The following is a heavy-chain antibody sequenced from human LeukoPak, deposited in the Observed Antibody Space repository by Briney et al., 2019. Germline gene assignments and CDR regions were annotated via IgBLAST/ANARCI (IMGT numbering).Heavy chain of an antibody. Sequence: SETLSLTCTVSGGSISSSNYYWGWIRQPPGKGLEWIGSLYSSGNTYYNPSLKSRVTISVNSSKNQFSLKLTSVTAADTAVYYCARTASEYSISWIDWGQGTLVTVSS. CDR3: ARTASEYSISWID. V-gene: IGHV4-39*01. J-gene: IGHJ1*01. CDR1: GGSISSSNYY. D-gene: IGHD6-13*01. CDR2: LYSSGNT.